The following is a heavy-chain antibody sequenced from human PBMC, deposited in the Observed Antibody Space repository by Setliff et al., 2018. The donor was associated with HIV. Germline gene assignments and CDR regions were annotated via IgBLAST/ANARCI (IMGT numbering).Heavy chain of an antibody. CDR1: GFVFTDHS. D-gene: IGHD1-26*01. J-gene: IGHJ4*02. CDR3: VRDQLRWPERWDFDF. V-gene: IGHV3-48*01. Sequence: LRLSCAASGFVFTDHSLPWARQAPGEGLEWISYISATGTTVSYADSVRGRFIISRDSVRNEVYLQMKSLRVDDTALYHCVRDQLRWPERWDFDFWGQGTLVTVSS. CDR2: ISATGTTV.